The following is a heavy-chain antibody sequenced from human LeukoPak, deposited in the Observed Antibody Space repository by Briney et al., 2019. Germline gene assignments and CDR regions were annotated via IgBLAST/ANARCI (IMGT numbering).Heavy chain of an antibody. J-gene: IGHJ3*02. Sequence: ASVKVPCKASGYTFTNYGISWVRQAPGQGLEWLGWISTYNDNTNYAQKLQGRVTMTTDTSTSTAYMELRSLGSDDTAMYYCARDGVRWELPSAFDIWGQGTMVTVSS. CDR2: ISTYNDNT. V-gene: IGHV1-18*01. CDR3: ARDGVRWELPSAFDI. D-gene: IGHD1-26*01. CDR1: GYTFTNYG.